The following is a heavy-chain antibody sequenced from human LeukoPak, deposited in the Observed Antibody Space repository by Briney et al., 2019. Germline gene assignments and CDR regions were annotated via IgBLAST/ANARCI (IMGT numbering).Heavy chain of an antibody. CDR1: GFTFNIYA. J-gene: IGHJ6*03. V-gene: IGHV3-7*04. D-gene: IGHD6-19*01. Sequence: GGSLRLSCSASGFTFNIYAMSWVRQAPGKGLQWVANVRQSGRQQHYVDSVKGRFTISRDNAKNLVYLQMNSLRAEDTAVYYCARAHGGWYRYYYYYMDVWGKGTTVTVSS. CDR2: VRQSGRQQ. CDR3: ARAHGGWYRYYYYYMDV.